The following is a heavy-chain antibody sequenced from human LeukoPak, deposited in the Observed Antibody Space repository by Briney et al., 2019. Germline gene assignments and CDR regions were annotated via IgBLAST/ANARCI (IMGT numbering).Heavy chain of an antibody. J-gene: IGHJ4*02. V-gene: IGHV1-18*01. Sequence: ASVNVSCKASHYTFTSYGISWVRQAPRQGLEWMGWISAYNGNTNYAQKLQGRVTMTTDTSTSTAYMELSSLRSDDTAVYYCARDQVTWSAIPLTYSGYWGQGTLVTVSS. CDR2: ISAYNGNT. D-gene: IGHD2-21*01. CDR1: HYTFTSYG. CDR3: ARDQVTWSAIPLTYSGY.